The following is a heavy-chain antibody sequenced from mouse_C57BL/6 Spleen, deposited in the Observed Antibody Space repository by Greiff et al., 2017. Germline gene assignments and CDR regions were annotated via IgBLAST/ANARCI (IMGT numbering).Heavy chain of an antibody. J-gene: IGHJ2*01. V-gene: IGHV1-52*01. D-gene: IGHD1-1*01. CDR1: GYTFTSYW. CDR2: IDPSDSET. Sequence: QVQLQQPGAELVRPGSSVKLSCKASGYTFTSYWMHWVKQRPIQGLEWIGNIDPSDSETHYNQKFKDKATLTVDKSSSTAYMQLSSLTSEDSAVYYCARRGDYGSSPFDYWGQGTTLTVSS. CDR3: ARRGDYGSSPFDY.